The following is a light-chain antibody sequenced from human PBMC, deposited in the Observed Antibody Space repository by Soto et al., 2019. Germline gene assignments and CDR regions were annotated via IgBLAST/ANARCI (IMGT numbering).Light chain of an antibody. Sequence: DIQMTQSPSSLSASVGDRVTITCGASQSISNWLALYQQKPGTATKLLIYHASTLESGVPSRFSGSGSGTEFTLTISSLQPDDFATYYCQQYMSYSFGQGTKVDIK. J-gene: IGKJ1*01. CDR2: HAS. CDR1: QSISNW. CDR3: QQYMSYS. V-gene: IGKV1-5*01.